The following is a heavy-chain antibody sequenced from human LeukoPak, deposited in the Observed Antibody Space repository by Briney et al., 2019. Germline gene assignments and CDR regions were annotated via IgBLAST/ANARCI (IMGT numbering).Heavy chain of an antibody. V-gene: IGHV4-34*01. CDR2: INDSGSS. J-gene: IGHJ3*02. D-gene: IGHD1-26*01. CDR3: ARHDPIVGTPDAFDI. Sequence: SETLSLTCAVYGGSFSGYYWSWIRQPPGKGLEWIGEINDSGSSNYNPSLKSRVTISVDTSKNQFSLKLSSVTAADTAVYYCARHDPIVGTPDAFDIWGQGTMVTVSS. CDR1: GGSFSGYY.